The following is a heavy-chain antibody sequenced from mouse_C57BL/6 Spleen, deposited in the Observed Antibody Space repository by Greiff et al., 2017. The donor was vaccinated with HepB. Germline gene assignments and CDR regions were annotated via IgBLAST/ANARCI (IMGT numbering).Heavy chain of an antibody. J-gene: IGHJ4*01. CDR2: IYPGDGDT. CDR1: GYAFSSSW. CDR3: SRSTMITTRGYYDARDY. D-gene: IGHD2-4*01. Sequence: VQLQQSGPELVKPGASVKISCKASGYAFSSSWMNWVKQRPGKGLEWIGRIYPGDGDTNYNGKFKGKATLTADKSSSTAYRQLSSLTSEDSAVYFCSRSTMITTRGYYDARDYWGQGTSVTVSA. V-gene: IGHV1-82*01.